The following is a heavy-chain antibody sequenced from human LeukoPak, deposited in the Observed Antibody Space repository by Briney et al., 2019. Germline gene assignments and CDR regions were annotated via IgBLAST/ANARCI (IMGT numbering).Heavy chain of an antibody. CDR2: IYYSGST. J-gene: IGHJ5*02. CDR3: ARTSITMVRGVISNWFDP. CDR1: GASISSYY. D-gene: IGHD3-10*01. V-gene: IGHV4-59*01. Sequence: SETLSLTCTVSGASISSYYWSWIRQPPGKGLEWIGYIYYSGSTNYNPSLKSRVTISVDTSKNQFSLKLSSVTAADTAVYYCARTSITMVRGVISNWFDPWGQGTLVTVSS.